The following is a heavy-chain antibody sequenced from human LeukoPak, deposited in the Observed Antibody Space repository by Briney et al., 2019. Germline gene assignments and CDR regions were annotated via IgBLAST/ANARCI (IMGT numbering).Heavy chain of an antibody. V-gene: IGHV4-59*01. Sequence: ETPFLTCTVSHVSISTYYWSWIRQPPGKGLEWMGYIHYSGSTNYNPSLKSRVTISVDTSKKQLSLMLRSVTAADTAVYYCARDIYGSGHGWFDTWGQGRLGTDSS. J-gene: IGHJ5*02. CDR1: HVSISTYY. D-gene: IGHD3-10*01. CDR2: IHYSGST. CDR3: ARDIYGSGHGWFDT.